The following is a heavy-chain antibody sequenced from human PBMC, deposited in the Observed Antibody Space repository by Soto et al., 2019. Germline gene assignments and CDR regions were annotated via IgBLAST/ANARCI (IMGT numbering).Heavy chain of an antibody. D-gene: IGHD2-2*01. V-gene: IGHV4-59*01. CDR1: GGSINGFY. CDR3: AKYRRTQAEGFTLDY. CDR2: VYYTGST. Sequence: SETLSLTCTVSGGSINGFYWSWIRQPPGKGLEWIGYVYYTGSTTYNPSLESRVTMSVNTSKNQFSLKLSSVNAADTAVYYCAKYRRTQAEGFTLDYWGQGTLVTVSS. J-gene: IGHJ4*02.